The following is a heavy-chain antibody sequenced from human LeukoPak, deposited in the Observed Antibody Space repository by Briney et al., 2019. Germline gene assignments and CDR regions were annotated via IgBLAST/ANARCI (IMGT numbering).Heavy chain of an antibody. V-gene: IGHV3-30*18. CDR1: GFTFSSHG. J-gene: IGHJ6*02. Sequence: SGGSLRLSCAASGFTFSSHGMHWVRRAPGKGLEWVAVISYDGSNKYYADSVKGRFTISRDNSKNTMYLQMNSLRAEDTAVYYCAKDGLGYCTNGVCSAPYYYYSYGMDVWGQGTTVTVSS. CDR2: ISYDGSNK. CDR3: AKDGLGYCTNGVCSAPYYYYSYGMDV. D-gene: IGHD2-8*01.